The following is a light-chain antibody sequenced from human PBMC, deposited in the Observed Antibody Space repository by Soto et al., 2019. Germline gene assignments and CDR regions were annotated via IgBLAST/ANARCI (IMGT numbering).Light chain of an antibody. V-gene: IGKV3D-15*01. CDR1: QYINTR. Sequence: DIVLTQSPATLSSFPCDRVTLSCRASQYINTRLAWYQHRPGQAPRLLIYQTSIRAAGIPARFSGSGSGTEFTLTISSLQSEDFAVYYCQQYNNWPRTFGQGTKVDIK. J-gene: IGKJ1*01. CDR3: QQYNNWPRT. CDR2: QTS.